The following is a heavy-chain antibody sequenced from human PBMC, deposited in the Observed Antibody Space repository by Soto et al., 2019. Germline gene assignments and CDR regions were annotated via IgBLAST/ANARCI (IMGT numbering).Heavy chain of an antibody. CDR2: VYHSGST. CDR1: GGSISTSNW. CDR3: ASTSTSGTRFDY. V-gene: IGHV4-4*02. Sequence: SETLSLTCAVSGGSISTSNWWSWVRQPPGKGLEWIGEVYHSGSTNYNPSFKSRVAMSVDKSKNQFSLKLNSVTAPDTALYYCASTSTSGTRFDYWGQGSLLTVSS. D-gene: IGHD1-1*01. J-gene: IGHJ4*02.